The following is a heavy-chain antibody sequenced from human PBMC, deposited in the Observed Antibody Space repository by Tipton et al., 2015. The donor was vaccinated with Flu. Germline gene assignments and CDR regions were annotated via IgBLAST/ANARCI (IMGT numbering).Heavy chain of an antibody. D-gene: IGHD2-15*01. V-gene: IGHV3-23*01. J-gene: IGHJ4*02. CDR2: ISGTGGST. Sequence: SLRLSCAASGFTFSSYAMNWVRQAPGKGLEWVSYISGTGGSTHYADSVKGRFTISRDNSKNLLYLQWNRVTDGDTALYFCAKDGCDNYSCYINYWGQGALVTVSS. CDR1: GFTFSSYA. CDR3: AKDGCDNYSCYINY.